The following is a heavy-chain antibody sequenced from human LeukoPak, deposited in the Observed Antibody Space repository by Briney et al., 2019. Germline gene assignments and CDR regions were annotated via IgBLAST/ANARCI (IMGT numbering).Heavy chain of an antibody. CDR3: AALIGYCSSTSCPGDY. Sequence: PGGSLRLSCAASGFTFSSYEMNWVRQAPGKGLEWVAVISYDGSNKYYADSVKGRFTISRDNSKNTLYLQMNSLRAEDTAVYYCAALIGYCSSTSCPGDYWGQGTLVTVSS. V-gene: IGHV3-30*04. D-gene: IGHD2-2*01. J-gene: IGHJ4*02. CDR2: ISYDGSNK. CDR1: GFTFSSYE.